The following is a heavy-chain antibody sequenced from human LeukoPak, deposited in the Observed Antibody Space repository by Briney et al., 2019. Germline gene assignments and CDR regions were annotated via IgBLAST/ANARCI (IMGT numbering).Heavy chain of an antibody. D-gene: IGHD3-3*01. CDR3: ARDPNNYDFWFDP. CDR2: INPSGGST. Sequence: GASVTVSCKASGYTFTSYYMHWVRQAPGQGLEWMGIINPSGGSTSYAQKFQGRVTMTRDTSTSTVYMELSSLRSEDTAVYYCARDPNNYDFWFDPWGQGTLVTVSS. V-gene: IGHV1-46*01. J-gene: IGHJ5*02. CDR1: GYTFTSYY.